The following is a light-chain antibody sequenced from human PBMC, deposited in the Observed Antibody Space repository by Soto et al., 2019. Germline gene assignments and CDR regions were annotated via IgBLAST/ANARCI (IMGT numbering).Light chain of an antibody. CDR2: EVS. J-gene: IGLJ1*01. CDR1: SSDVGGYNY. Sequence: QSALTQPASVSVSPGQSITSSCTGTSSDVGGYNYVSWYQQHPGKAPKLMIYEVSNRPSGVSNRFSGSKSGNTASLTISGLQAEDEADYYCSSYTSSSTFYVFGTGTKVTVL. CDR3: SSYTSSSTFYV. V-gene: IGLV2-14*01.